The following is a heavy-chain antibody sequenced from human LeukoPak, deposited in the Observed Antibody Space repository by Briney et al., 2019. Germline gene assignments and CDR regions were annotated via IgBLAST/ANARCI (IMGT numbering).Heavy chain of an antibody. CDR3: ARGPYYYDSSGYYYTDHDFDY. V-gene: IGHV1-2*02. CDR2: INPNSGDP. CDR1: EYTFIDYY. Sequence: ASVKVSCKASEYTFIDYYMHWVRQAPGQGPEWMGWINPNSGDPNYAQKFQGRVTMTRDTSTSTVYMELSSLRSEDTAVYYCARGPYYYDSSGYYYTDHDFDYWGQGTLVTVSS. D-gene: IGHD3-22*01. J-gene: IGHJ4*02.